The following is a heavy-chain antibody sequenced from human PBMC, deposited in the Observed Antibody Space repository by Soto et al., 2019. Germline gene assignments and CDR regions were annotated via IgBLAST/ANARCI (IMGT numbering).Heavy chain of an antibody. V-gene: IGHV4-59*01. CDR2: IYYLGST. D-gene: IGHD3-10*01. Sequence: LEILSLACSVSGGSLSEYFWSWLRQSPRKGLEGIGYIYYLGSTDYNPSLKSRVTISVDTSKRQFSLRLTSVTAADTAVYYCARDAYDGSGSPYPAYWGPGTQVTVSA. CDR1: GGSLSEYF. J-gene: IGHJ4*02. CDR3: ARDAYDGSGSPYPAY.